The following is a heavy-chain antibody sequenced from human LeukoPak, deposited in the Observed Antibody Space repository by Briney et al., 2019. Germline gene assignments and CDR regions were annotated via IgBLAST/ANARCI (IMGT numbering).Heavy chain of an antibody. CDR1: GYPFSAHF. J-gene: IGHJ4*02. CDR2: IDTTTGNP. CDR3: VRGTPTPGMDY. Sequence: ASVKVSCKASGYPFSAHFLNWVRQAPGQGLEWMGNIDTTTGNPRYAQDFTGRFVFSLDTSVSTAYLQITSLKADDTAAYYSVRGTPTPGMDYWGQGTQVTVSS. D-gene: IGHD3-10*01. V-gene: IGHV7-4-1*02.